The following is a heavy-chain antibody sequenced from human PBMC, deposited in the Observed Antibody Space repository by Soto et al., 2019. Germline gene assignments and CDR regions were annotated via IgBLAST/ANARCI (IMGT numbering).Heavy chain of an antibody. CDR2: INHSGST. J-gene: IGHJ4*02. CDR1: GGSFSGYY. V-gene: IGHV4-34*01. Sequence: SETLSLTCAVYGGSFSGYYWSWIRQPPGKGLEWIGEINHSGSTNYNPSLKSRVTISVDTSKNQFSLKLSSVTAADTAVYYCARDYYNVNDYWGQGTLVTVSS. CDR3: ARDYYNVNDY. D-gene: IGHD3-22*01.